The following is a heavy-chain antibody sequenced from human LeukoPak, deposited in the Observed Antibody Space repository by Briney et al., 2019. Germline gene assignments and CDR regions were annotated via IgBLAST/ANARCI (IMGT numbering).Heavy chain of an antibody. Sequence: SQTLSLTCAISGDSVSSTTAAWNWIRKSPSRGLEWLGRTYYRSEWHSDYTPSLKGLISIKPDTSKNQFSLQLDFVTPDDTGVYYCGRSDYFAEWFDPWGQGTLVTVSS. CDR3: GRSDYFAEWFDP. J-gene: IGHJ5*02. CDR2: TYYRSEWHS. V-gene: IGHV6-1*01. D-gene: IGHD3-3*01. CDR1: GDSVSSTTAA.